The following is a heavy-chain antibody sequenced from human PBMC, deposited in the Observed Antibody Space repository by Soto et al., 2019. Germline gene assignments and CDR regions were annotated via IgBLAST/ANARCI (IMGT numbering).Heavy chain of an antibody. CDR1: GYTFTSYD. V-gene: IGHV1-8*01. J-gene: IGHJ6*02. D-gene: IGHD4-17*01. Sequence: QVQLVQSGAEVKKPGASVKVSCKASGYTFTSYDINWVRQATGQGLEWMGWMKPNSGNTGYSQKLQGRVTMISNTTISTAYIELISLRSEDTAVYSCARETTSYGMDVWGQGTTVTVSS. CDR3: ARETTSYGMDV. CDR2: MKPNSGNT.